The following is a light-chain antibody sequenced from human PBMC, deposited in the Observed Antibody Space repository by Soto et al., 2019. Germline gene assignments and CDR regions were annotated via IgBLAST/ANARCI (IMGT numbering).Light chain of an antibody. CDR1: QNISSSH. J-gene: IGKJ1*01. V-gene: IGKV3-20*01. CDR3: HQFGSSPQT. CDR2: GPS. Sequence: EIVLTQSPGTFPLSPGERATLSCRASQNISSSHIAWYQQKPGQAPRLLIYGPSGRATGIPDRFSGSGSGTDFSLSITGLEPEDFAVYYCHQFGSSPQTFGHGTKVEVK.